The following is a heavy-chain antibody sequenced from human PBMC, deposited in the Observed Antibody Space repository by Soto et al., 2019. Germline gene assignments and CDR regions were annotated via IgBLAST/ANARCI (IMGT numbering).Heavy chain of an antibody. Sequence: GESLKISCKGSGYSFSTYWIGWVRQIPGKGLEWMGIIFPGDSDTRYSPSFQGQVTISADKSISTTYLQWRSLKASDTAMYYCARRSVLPPRPQRGMAVWGQGTTDIGSS. CDR3: ARRSVLPPRPQRGMAV. J-gene: IGHJ6*01. CDR1: GYSFSTYW. V-gene: IGHV5-51*01. CDR2: IFPGDSDT. D-gene: IGHD2-8*02.